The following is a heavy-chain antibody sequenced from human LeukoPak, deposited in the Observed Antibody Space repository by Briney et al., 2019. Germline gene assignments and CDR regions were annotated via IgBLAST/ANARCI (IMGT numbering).Heavy chain of an antibody. CDR1: VLTLSSYL. CDR2: INRDGSEK. D-gene: IGHD6-13*01. V-gene: IGHV3-7*01. J-gene: IGHJ4*02. CDR3: ARVYEYTSGWYRNDY. Sequence: PGGCLRLSCAASVLTLSSYLVSSVRQAPGKGLEWVANINRDGSEKYYVDSVRGRFTISRDNAKNSLYLQMNSLRAEDTAVYYCARVYEYTSGWYRNDYWGKGSLVTVSS.